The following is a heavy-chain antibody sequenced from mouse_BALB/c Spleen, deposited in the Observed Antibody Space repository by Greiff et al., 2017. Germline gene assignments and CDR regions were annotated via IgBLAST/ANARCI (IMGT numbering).Heavy chain of an antibody. CDR3: AREGYGNYDWFAY. J-gene: IGHJ3*01. V-gene: IGHV5-6-5*01. CDR1: GFTFSSYA. CDR2: ISSGGST. D-gene: IGHD2-10*02. Sequence: EVKVKESGGGLVKPGGSLKLSCAASGFTFSSYAMSWVRQTPEKRLEWVASISSGGSTYYPDSVKGRFTISRDNARNILYLQMSSLRSEDTAMYYCAREGYGNYDWFAYWGQGTLVTVSA.